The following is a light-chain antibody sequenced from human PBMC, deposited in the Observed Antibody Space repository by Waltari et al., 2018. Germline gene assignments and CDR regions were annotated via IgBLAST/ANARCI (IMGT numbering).Light chain of an antibody. CDR2: DAF. V-gene: IGKV3-11*01. Sequence: EMVLTQSPATLSLSRGERDTLSCRASQSVSSYLAWYQQKPGQAPRLLIYDAFNRDTGIPARFSGSGSGTDFTLTISSLEPEDFAVYYCQLRINWPPAYTFGQGTKLEI. CDR1: QSVSSY. CDR3: QLRINWPPAYT. J-gene: IGKJ2*01.